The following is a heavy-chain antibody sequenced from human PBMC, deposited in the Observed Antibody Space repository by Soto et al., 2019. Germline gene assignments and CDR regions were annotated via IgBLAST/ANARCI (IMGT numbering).Heavy chain of an antibody. D-gene: IGHD3-9*01. Sequence: GGSLRLSCAASGFTFSSYAMSWVRQAPGKGLEWVSAISGSGGSTYYADSVKGRFTISRDNSKNTLYLQMNSLRAEDTAVYYCAKGTRYYDILTGYYYNYYMDVWGKGTTVTVSS. CDR1: GFTFSSYA. CDR2: ISGSGGST. J-gene: IGHJ6*03. V-gene: IGHV3-23*01. CDR3: AKGTRYYDILTGYYYNYYMDV.